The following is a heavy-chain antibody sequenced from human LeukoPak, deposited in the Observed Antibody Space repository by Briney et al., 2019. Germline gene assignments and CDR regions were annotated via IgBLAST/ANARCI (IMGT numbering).Heavy chain of an antibody. V-gene: IGHV3-30*04. CDR1: GFTFSSYA. J-gene: IGHJ4*02. CDR3: ASWGALHRIVDTAMPG. CDR2: ISYDGSNK. Sequence: GRSLRLSCAASGFTFSSYAMHWVRQAPGKGLEWAAVISYDGSNKYYADSVKGRFTISRDNSKNTLYLQMNSLRAEDTAVYYCASWGALHRIVDTAMPGRGQGTLVTVSS. D-gene: IGHD5-18*01.